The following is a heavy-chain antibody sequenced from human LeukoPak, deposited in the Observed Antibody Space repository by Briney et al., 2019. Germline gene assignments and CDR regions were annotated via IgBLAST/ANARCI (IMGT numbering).Heavy chain of an antibody. V-gene: IGHV3-48*03. Sequence: GGSLRLSCAASGFTFSSYAMSWVRQAPGKGLEWVSYISSSGSTIYYADSVKGRFTISRDNAKNSLYLQMNSLRAEDTAVYYCARDPFYDSSGHDYWGQGTLVTVSS. CDR2: ISSSGSTI. CDR3: ARDPFYDSSGHDY. J-gene: IGHJ4*02. CDR1: GFTFSSYA. D-gene: IGHD3-22*01.